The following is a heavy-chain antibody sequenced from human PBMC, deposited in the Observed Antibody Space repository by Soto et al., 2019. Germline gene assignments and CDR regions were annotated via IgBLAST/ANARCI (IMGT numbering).Heavy chain of an antibody. J-gene: IGHJ5*02. Sequence: GGSLRLSCVASGFTFSTYSMNWVRQAPGKGLEWVSYISSSSSAIHYADSVKGRFTISRDNAKNSLYLQMNSLRDEDTAVYYCARGEYCSAASFYSPPQTFDPCGQGTLVTLSS. V-gene: IGHV3-48*02. CDR2: ISSSSSAI. CDR3: ARGEYCSAASFYSPPQTFDP. CDR1: GFTFSTYS. D-gene: IGHD2-15*01.